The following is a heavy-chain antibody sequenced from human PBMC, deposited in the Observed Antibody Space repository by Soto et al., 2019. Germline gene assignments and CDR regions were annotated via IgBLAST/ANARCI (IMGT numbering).Heavy chain of an antibody. CDR2: ISAYNGNT. J-gene: IGHJ4*02. CDR3: ARGVNTSCYGSFDY. Sequence: ASVKVSCKTSGYTFSNYGINWVRQAPGQGLEWMGWISAYNGNTNFAQKLQGRVSLTTDTSSTTAYMELRSLTSDDTAVYYCARGVNTSCYGSFDYWGQGTRVTVSS. D-gene: IGHD3-10*01. CDR1: GYTFSNYG. V-gene: IGHV1-18*01.